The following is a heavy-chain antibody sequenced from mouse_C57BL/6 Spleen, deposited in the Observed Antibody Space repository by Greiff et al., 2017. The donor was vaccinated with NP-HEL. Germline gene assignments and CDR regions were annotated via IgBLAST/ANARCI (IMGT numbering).Heavy chain of an antibody. V-gene: IGHV5-4*01. J-gene: IGHJ2*01. CDR1: GFTFSSYA. CDR2: ISDGGSYT. D-gene: IGHD2-3*01. CDR3: AREGDGYYSYFDY. Sequence: EVKLMESGGGLVKPGGSLKLSCAASGFTFSSYAMSWVRQTPEKRLEWVATISDGGSYTYYPDNVKGRFTISRDNAKNNLYLQMSHLKSEDTAMYYCAREGDGYYSYFDYWGQGTTLTVSS.